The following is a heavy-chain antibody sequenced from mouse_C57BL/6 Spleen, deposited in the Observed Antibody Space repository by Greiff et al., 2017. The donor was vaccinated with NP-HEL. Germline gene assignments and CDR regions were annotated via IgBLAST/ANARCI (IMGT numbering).Heavy chain of an antibody. CDR1: GFNIKDYY. CDR3: ITPPFYYSNYVAWFAY. V-gene: IGHV14-1*01. CDR2: IDPEDGDT. J-gene: IGHJ3*01. Sequence: VQLQQSGAELVRPGASVKLSCTASGFNIKDYYMHWVKQRPEQGLEWIGRIDPEDGDTEYAPKFQGKATMTADTSSNTADLQLSSLTSEDTAVYYCITPPFYYSNYVAWFAYWGQGTLVTVSA. D-gene: IGHD2-5*01.